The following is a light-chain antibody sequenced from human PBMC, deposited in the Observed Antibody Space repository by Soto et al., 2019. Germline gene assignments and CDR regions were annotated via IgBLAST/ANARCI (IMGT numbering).Light chain of an antibody. CDR1: QSVSNNY. Sequence: EIVLTQSPGTLSLSPGERATLSCRASQSVSNNYLAWYQQKPGQAPRRLSYGASSRATGIPDSFSGSGSGTDFTLTISRLEPEDFAVYYCQQYGTSPTFGEGTKVDNK. V-gene: IGKV3-20*01. CDR2: GAS. J-gene: IGKJ4*01. CDR3: QQYGTSPT.